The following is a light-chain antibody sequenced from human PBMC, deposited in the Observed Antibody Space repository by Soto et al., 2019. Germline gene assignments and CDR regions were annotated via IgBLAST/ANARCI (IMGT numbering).Light chain of an antibody. CDR1: QSLTMW. Sequence: DIHMTQSPSTLSASVGERVTITCRASQSLTMWLLWYQQKPGQAPNLLIYKTSSLESGVPSRFSGSGSGTEFTLTISSLQPDDFAAYYCHHYPNYPCTFGEGTKVEVK. V-gene: IGKV1-5*03. CDR2: KTS. J-gene: IGKJ4*01. CDR3: HHYPNYPCT.